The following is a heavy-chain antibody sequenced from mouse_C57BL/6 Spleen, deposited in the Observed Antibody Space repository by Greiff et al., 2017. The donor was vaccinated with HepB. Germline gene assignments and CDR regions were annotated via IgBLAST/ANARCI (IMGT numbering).Heavy chain of an antibody. CDR3: TTSSYYSNSFFAY. CDR2: IDPENGDT. J-gene: IGHJ3*01. Sequence: EVKLVESGAELVRPGASVKLSCTASGFNIKDDYMHWVKQRPEQGLEWIGWIDPENGDTEYASKFQGKATITADTSSNTAYLQLSSPTSEDTAVYYCTTSSYYSNSFFAYWGQGTLVTVSA. CDR1: GFNIKDDY. V-gene: IGHV14-4*01. D-gene: IGHD2-5*01.